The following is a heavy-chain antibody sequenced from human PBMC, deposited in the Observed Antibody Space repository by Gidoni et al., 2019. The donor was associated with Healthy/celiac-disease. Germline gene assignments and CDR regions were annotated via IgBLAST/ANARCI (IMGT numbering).Heavy chain of an antibody. CDR1: GGSTSSSSYY. V-gene: IGHV4-39*01. Sequence: QLQLQESGPGLVKPSEPLSLPCTVSGGSTSSSSYYWCWIRQPPGKGLAWIGSIYYSGSTYYNPSLKSRVTISVDTSKDQFSLKLSSVSAADTAVYYCARHERLGLGYFDLWGRGTLVTVSS. CDR3: ARHERLGLGYFDL. D-gene: IGHD6-19*01. J-gene: IGHJ2*01. CDR2: IYYSGST.